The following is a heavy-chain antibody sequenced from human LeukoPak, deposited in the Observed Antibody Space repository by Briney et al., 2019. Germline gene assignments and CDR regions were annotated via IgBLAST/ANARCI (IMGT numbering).Heavy chain of an antibody. J-gene: IGHJ6*03. CDR1: GGTFSSYA. V-gene: IGHV1-69*05. D-gene: IGHD3-3*01. CDR3: ARTHYDFWSPQKGYYMDV. Sequence: SVKVSCXASGGTFSSYAISWVRQAPGQGLGWMGGIIPIFGTANYAQKFQGRVTITTDESTSTAYMELSSLRSEDTAVYYCARTHYDFWSPQKGYYMDVWGKGTTVTVSS. CDR2: IIPIFGTA.